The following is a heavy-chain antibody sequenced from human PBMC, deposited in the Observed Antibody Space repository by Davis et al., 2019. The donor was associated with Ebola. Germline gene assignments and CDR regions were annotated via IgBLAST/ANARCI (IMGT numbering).Heavy chain of an antibody. V-gene: IGHV4-30-4*01. CDR1: GGSISSGDYY. CDR2: IYYSGST. J-gene: IGHJ6*02. Sequence: MPSETLSLTCTVSGGSISSGDYYWSWIRQPPGKGLEWIGYIYYSGSTYYNPSLKSRVTISMEKSKNQFSLNVNSVTAADTAVYYCARDFGYGMDVWGQGTTVTVSS. D-gene: IGHD3-10*01. CDR3: ARDFGYGMDV.